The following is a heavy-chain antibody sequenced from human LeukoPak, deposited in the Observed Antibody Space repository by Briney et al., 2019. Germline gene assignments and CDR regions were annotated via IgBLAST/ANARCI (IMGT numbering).Heavy chain of an antibody. CDR2: IYYSGST. V-gene: IGHV4-39*07. CDR3: ARDEPTITMVALEGYTDKGFDY. Sequence: PSETLSLTCTVSGGSISNYYWGWIRQPPGKGLEWIGSIYYSGSTYYNPSLKSRVTISVDTSKNQFSLKLSSVTAADTAVYYCARDEPTITMVALEGYTDKGFDYWGQGTLVTVSS. D-gene: IGHD3-10*01. J-gene: IGHJ4*02. CDR1: GGSISNYY.